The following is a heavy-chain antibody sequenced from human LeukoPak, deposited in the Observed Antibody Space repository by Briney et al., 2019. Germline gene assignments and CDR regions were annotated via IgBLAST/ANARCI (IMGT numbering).Heavy chain of an antibody. CDR1: GVSISSSNSY. D-gene: IGHD2-2*01. CDR2: IYYSGNT. Sequence: SETLSLTCTVSGVSISSSNSYWGWIRQPPGKGLEWIGSIYYSGNTYYNASLKSQVSISIDTSKNQFSLRLTSVTAADTAVYYCAREVPFTYYFDYWSQGTLVTVSS. CDR3: AREVPFTYYFDY. V-gene: IGHV4-39*02. J-gene: IGHJ4*02.